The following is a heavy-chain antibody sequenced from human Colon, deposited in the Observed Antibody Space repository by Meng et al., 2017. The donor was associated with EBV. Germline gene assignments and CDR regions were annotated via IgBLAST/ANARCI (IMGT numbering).Heavy chain of an antibody. D-gene: IGHD5-24*01. J-gene: IGHJ4*02. CDR3: ARGNAYNAPSFDY. CDR1: GASISRKNW. V-gene: IGHV4-4*02. Sequence: QEAAEASGPGLVEASGVLSLTCAGPGASISRKNWWSWVRPPPGKGLEWIGEIYHGGSTNYNPSLKRRVTISVDRSDDQFSLSLSSVTAADTAVYYCARGNAYNAPSFDYWGQGTLLTVSS. CDR2: IYHGGST.